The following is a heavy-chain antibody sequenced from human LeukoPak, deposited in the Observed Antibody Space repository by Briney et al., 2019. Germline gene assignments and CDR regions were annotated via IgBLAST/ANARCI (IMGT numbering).Heavy chain of an antibody. CDR3: ARYCSGGSCAPSFDY. J-gene: IGHJ4*02. D-gene: IGHD2-15*01. CDR1: GYTFTSYG. V-gene: IGHV1-18*01. CDR2: ISAYNGNT. Sequence: ASVKVSCKASGYTFTSYGISWVRQAPGQGLEWMGWISAYNGNTNNAQKLQGRVTMTTDTSTSTAYMELRSLRSDDTAVYYCARYCSGGSCAPSFDYWGQGTLVTVSS.